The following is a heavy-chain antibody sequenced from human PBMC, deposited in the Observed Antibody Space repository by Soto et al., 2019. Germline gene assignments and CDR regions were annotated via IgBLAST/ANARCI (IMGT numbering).Heavy chain of an antibody. CDR2: ISSSSSYI. Sequence: EVQLVESGGGLVKPGGSLRLSCAASGFTFSSYSMNWVRQAPGKGLEWVSSISSSSSYIYYADSVKGRFTISRDNAKNSLYLQMNSLRAEDTAVYYSARDGVPLSYYYGMDVWGQGTTVTVS. CDR1: GFTFSSYS. J-gene: IGHJ6*02. V-gene: IGHV3-21*01. CDR3: ARDGVPLSYYYGMDV. D-gene: IGHD2-8*01.